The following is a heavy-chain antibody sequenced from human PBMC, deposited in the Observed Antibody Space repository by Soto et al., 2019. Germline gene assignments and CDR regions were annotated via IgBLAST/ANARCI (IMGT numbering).Heavy chain of an antibody. Sequence: ASVKGSCKASGYSFTDYHIHWVRQGAGKGLEWLGRINPKSGGTSTAQKFQGWVTMTTDTSISTASMELTRLTSDDTAIYYCARGDSTDCSNGVCSFFYNHDMDVWGQGTTVTVSS. CDR3: ARGDSTDCSNGVCSFFYNHDMDV. J-gene: IGHJ6*02. CDR2: INPKSGGT. D-gene: IGHD2-8*01. CDR1: GYSFTDYH. V-gene: IGHV1-2*04.